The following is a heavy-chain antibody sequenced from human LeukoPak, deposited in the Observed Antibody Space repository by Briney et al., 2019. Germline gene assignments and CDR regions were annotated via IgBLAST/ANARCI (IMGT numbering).Heavy chain of an antibody. J-gene: IGHJ4*02. CDR2: IYSSGSYI. Sequence: AESLRLSCAATGFTFSSYVMNWVRQAPGKGLEWVSSIYSSGSYIYYADSVKGRFTISRDNAKNSLYLQMNSLRAEDTAVYYCAGEYGYTFHFDYWGQGTLVTVST. V-gene: IGHV3-21*01. CDR3: AGEYGYTFHFDY. CDR1: GFTFSSYV. D-gene: IGHD5-24*01.